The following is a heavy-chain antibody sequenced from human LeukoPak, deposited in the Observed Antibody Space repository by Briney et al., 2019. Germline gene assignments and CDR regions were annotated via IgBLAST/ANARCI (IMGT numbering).Heavy chain of an antibody. Sequence: GGSLRLSCAASGFTFSSYAMHWVRQAPGKGLEWVAVISYDGSNKYYADSVKGRFTISRDNSKNTLYLQMNSLRAEDTAVYYCGRDRFSGLDQLLLPGFDYWGQGTLVTVSS. CDR3: GRDRFSGLDQLLLPGFDY. CDR1: GFTFSSYA. D-gene: IGHD2-2*01. J-gene: IGHJ4*02. CDR2: ISYDGSNK. V-gene: IGHV3-30-3*01.